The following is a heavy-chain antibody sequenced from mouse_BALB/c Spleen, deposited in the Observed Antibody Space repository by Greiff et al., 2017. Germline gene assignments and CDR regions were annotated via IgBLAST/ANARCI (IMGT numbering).Heavy chain of an antibody. J-gene: IGHJ4*01. Sequence: VQLQQSGPELVKPGASVKISCKASGYTFTDYNMHWVKQSHGKSLEWIGYIYPYNGGTGYNQKFKSKATLTVDNSSSTAYMELRSLTSEDSAVYYCASYLLGYAMDYWGQGTSVTVSS. CDR2: IYPYNGGT. CDR1: GYTFTDYN. D-gene: IGHD2-1*01. V-gene: IGHV1S29*02. CDR3: ASYLLGYAMDY.